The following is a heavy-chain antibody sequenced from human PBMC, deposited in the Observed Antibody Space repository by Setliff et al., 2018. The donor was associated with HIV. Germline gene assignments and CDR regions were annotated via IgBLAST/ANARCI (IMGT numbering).Heavy chain of an antibody. Sequence: ASVKVSCKASGYTFTSYGISWVRQAPGQGLEWMGWMNPNNGNTGYAEKFQGRVTMTRDTSISTAYMELSSLRSDDTAVYYCARDYYGSGTYRYFDYWGQGTLVTVSS. D-gene: IGHD3-10*01. V-gene: IGHV1-8*02. CDR2: MNPNNGNT. CDR1: GYTFTSYG. J-gene: IGHJ4*02. CDR3: ARDYYGSGTYRYFDY.